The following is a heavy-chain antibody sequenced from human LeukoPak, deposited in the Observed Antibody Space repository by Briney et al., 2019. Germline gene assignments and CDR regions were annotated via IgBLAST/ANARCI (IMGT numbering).Heavy chain of an antibody. D-gene: IGHD4-23*01. CDR3: ASSPDYGGSYFDY. CDR2: IIPIFGTA. Sequence: GASVKVSCKASGGTFSKYTISWVRQAPGQGLEWMGGIIPIFGTANYAQKFQGRVTITADESTSTAYMELSSLRSEDTAVYYCASSPDYGGSYFDYWGQGTLVTVSS. CDR1: GGTFSKYT. V-gene: IGHV1-69*13. J-gene: IGHJ4*02.